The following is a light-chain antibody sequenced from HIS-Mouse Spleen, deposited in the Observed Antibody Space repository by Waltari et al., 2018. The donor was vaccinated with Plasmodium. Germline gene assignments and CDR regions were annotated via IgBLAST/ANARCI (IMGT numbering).Light chain of an antibody. Sequence: DIQMTQSPSPLSASVGARVTITCRASQSIRSWLAWYQQKPGKAPKLLIYKASSLESGVPSRFSGSGSGTEFTLTISSLQPDDFATYYCQQYNSYWTFGQGTKVEIK. V-gene: IGKV1-5*03. CDR3: QQYNSYWT. J-gene: IGKJ1*01. CDR2: KAS. CDR1: QSIRSW.